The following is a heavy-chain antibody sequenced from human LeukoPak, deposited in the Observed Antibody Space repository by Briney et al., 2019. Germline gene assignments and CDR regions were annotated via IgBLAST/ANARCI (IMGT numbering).Heavy chain of an antibody. J-gene: IGHJ4*02. CDR3: ARDGNYYDSSGPADY. CDR1: RFTFSRYW. D-gene: IGHD3-22*01. CDR2: INSDGIST. V-gene: IGHV3-74*01. Sequence: GGSLRLSSAAPRFTFSRYWMHWVRQAPGKRLVWVSRINSDGISTSYADSVKGRFTISRDNAKNTLYLQMNSLRAEETAVYYCARDGNYYDSSGPADYWGQGTLVTVSS.